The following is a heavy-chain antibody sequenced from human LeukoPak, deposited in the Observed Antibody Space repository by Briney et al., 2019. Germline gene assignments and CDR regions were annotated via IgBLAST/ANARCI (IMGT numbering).Heavy chain of an antibody. CDR3: ARRTGAYSHPYDY. Sequence: ASVKVSCKASGYTFTNYGLSWVRQAPGQGLEWMGWISVHNNNTNYAQRVQGRVSMTADTSTSTAYMELRSLRSDDTAVYYCARRTGAYSHPYDYWGQGTLVTVSS. J-gene: IGHJ4*02. D-gene: IGHD4/OR15-4a*01. CDR1: GYTFTNYG. CDR2: ISVHNNNT. V-gene: IGHV1-18*01.